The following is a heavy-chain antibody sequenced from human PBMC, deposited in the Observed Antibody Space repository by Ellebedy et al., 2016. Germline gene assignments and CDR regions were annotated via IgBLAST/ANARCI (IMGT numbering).Heavy chain of an antibody. V-gene: IGHV3-23*01. CDR1: GFTFSSYA. CDR2: IRGGGGGA. Sequence: GGSLRLSCAASGFTFSSYAMSWVRQAPGKGLEWVSYIRGGGGGAAYTDSVKGRFTISRDNSKNTVFLQMNSLRAEDTAVYYCAKGALFSGSSHFGYWGQGTLVTVSS. CDR3: AKGALFSGSSHFGY. J-gene: IGHJ4*02. D-gene: IGHD1-26*01.